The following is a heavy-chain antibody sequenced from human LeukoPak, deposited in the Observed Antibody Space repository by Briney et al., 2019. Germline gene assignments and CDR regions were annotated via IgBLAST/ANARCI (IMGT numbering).Heavy chain of an antibody. Sequence: TGGSLRLSCAASGFTVSSNYMSWVRQAPGKGLEWVSVIYSGGSTYYADSVKGRFTISRDNSKNTLYLQMNSLRAEDTAVYYCARWNTARTQKGGFDPWGQGTLVTVSS. CDR1: GFTVSSNY. CDR3: ARWNTARTQKGGFDP. V-gene: IGHV3-66*01. J-gene: IGHJ5*02. CDR2: IYSGGST. D-gene: IGHD5-18*01.